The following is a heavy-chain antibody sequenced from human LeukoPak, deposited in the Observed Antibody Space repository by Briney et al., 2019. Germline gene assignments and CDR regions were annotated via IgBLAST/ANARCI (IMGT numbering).Heavy chain of an antibody. CDR1: GFTFSSYS. Sequence: PGGSLRLSCAAPGFTFSSYSMNWVRQAPGKGVEGGSHISISSSSIYYAESVKGRFTISKDNGKNYLYLQMNSLRAEDTAVYYCAREGLGDDSSGYYYVNFDXWGQGTLVTVX. CDR3: AREGLGDDSSGYYYVNFDX. V-gene: IGHV3-48*01. J-gene: IGHJ4*02. D-gene: IGHD3-22*01. CDR2: ISISSSSI.